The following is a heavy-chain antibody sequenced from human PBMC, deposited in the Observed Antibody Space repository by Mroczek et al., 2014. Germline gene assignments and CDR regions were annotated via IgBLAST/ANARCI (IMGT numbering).Heavy chain of an antibody. Sequence: VQLVESGGGLVQPGRSLRLSCAASGFTFDDYAMHWVRQAPGKGLEWVSGISWNSGSIGYADSVKGRFTISRDNAKNSLYLQMNSLRAEDTALYYCAKDGFRRIAAAGIVVLGYYYYGMDVWGQGTTVTVSS. CDR1: GFTFDDYA. CDR3: AKDGFRRIAAAGIVVLGYYYYGMDV. CDR2: ISWNSGSI. D-gene: IGHD6-13*01. J-gene: IGHJ6*02. V-gene: IGHV3-9*01.